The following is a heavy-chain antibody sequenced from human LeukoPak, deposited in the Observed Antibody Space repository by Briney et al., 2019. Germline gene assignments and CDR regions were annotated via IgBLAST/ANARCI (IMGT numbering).Heavy chain of an antibody. Sequence: PGGSLRLSCAASGFTFSSYGMHWVRQAPGKGLEWVAFIRYDGSNKYYADSVKGRFTISRDNSKNTLYLQMNSLRAEDTAAYYCAKDLGYSGYEVDYFDYWGQGTLVTVSS. V-gene: IGHV3-30*02. CDR2: IRYDGSNK. D-gene: IGHD5-12*01. J-gene: IGHJ4*02. CDR3: AKDLGYSGYEVDYFDY. CDR1: GFTFSSYG.